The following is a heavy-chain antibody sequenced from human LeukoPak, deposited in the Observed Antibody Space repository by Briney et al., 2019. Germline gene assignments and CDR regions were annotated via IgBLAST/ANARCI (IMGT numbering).Heavy chain of an antibody. CDR2: ISNDGTNK. V-gene: IGHV3-30*04. Sequence: GGSLRLSCAASGFTFRSYAMHWVRQAPGKGLEWVAVISNDGTNKYYADSVKGRFTISRDNSKNTLYLQMNSLRAEDTAVYYCAKGWRYYYDSSGFDYWGQGTLVTVSS. J-gene: IGHJ4*02. D-gene: IGHD3-22*01. CDR1: GFTFRSYA. CDR3: AKGWRYYYDSSGFDY.